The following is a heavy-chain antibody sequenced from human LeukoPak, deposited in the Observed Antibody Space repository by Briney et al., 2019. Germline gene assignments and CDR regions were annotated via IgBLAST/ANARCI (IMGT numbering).Heavy chain of an antibody. V-gene: IGHV4-39*01. CDR1: GGSFSSSSHY. J-gene: IGHJ3*02. CDR2: MYYSGST. CDR3: ARHFDRDGYKSNAFDI. D-gene: IGHD5-24*01. Sequence: PSETLSLTCTVSGGSFSSSSHYWGWVRQPPGKGLEWFGSMYYSGSTYYNVSLRSRVTISVDTSRDQFSLKLSSVTAADTAVYYCARHFDRDGYKSNAFDIWGQGTMVTVSS.